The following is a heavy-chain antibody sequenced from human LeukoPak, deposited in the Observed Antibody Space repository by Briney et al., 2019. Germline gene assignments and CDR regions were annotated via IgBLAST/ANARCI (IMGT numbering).Heavy chain of an antibody. V-gene: IGHV3-23*01. J-gene: IGHJ6*03. CDR3: AKDWEDYDILTGYYYYYYMDV. Sequence: GGTLRLSCAASGFSFSSCGMSWVRQAPGKGLEWVSAISGSGGSTYYADSVKGRFTISRDNSENTLYLQMNSLRAEDTAVYYCAKDWEDYDILTGYYYYYYMDVWGKGTTVTISS. CDR2: ISGSGGST. CDR1: GFSFSSCG. D-gene: IGHD3-9*01.